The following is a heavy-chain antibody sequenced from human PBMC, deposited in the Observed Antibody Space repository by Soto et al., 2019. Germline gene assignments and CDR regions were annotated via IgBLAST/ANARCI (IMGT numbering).Heavy chain of an antibody. CDR1: GASISSHY. V-gene: IGHV4-59*11. CDR3: AKGGWSLDY. Sequence: QVQLQESGPGLVKPSETLSLTCTVSGASISSHYWSWIRQPPGRGMEWVGYSHHSGATNYNPSLKSRVTISVDTSKNQFSLKLYSVTAADTAVYYCAKGGWSLDYWGQGTLVTVSS. J-gene: IGHJ4*02. CDR2: SHHSGAT.